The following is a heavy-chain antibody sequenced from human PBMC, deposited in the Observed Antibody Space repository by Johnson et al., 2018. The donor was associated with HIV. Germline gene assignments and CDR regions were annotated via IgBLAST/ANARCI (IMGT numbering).Heavy chain of an antibody. J-gene: IGHJ3*02. CDR1: GFTFSRHA. Sequence: QVQLVESGGGVVQPGRSLRLSCAASGFTFSRHAMHWVRQAPGKGLEWVALISDDGSNKYYADSVKGRFTISRDNSKNTLYLQMNSLRAEDTAVYYCGRSRVDIVVVAGAFDIWGQGTMVTVSS. V-gene: IGHV3-30-3*01. CDR3: GRSRVDIVVVAGAFDI. CDR2: ISDDGSNK. D-gene: IGHD2-15*01.